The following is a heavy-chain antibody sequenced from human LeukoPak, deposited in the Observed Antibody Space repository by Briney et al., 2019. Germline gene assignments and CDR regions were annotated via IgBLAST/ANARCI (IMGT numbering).Heavy chain of an antibody. D-gene: IGHD3-3*01. V-gene: IGHV3-53*01. Sequence: PGGSLRLSCAASGFTVSSNYMSWVRQAPGKGLEWVSVIYSGGSTYYADSVKGRFTISRDNSKNTLYLQMNSLRAEDTAVYYCARGRRYYDFWSDIPGYFDLWGRGTLVTVSS. CDR2: IYSGGST. CDR1: GFTVSSNY. CDR3: ARGRRYYDFWSDIPGYFDL. J-gene: IGHJ2*01.